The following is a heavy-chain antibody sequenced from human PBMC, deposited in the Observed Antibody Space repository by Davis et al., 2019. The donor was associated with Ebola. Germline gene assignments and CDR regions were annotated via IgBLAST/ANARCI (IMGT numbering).Heavy chain of an antibody. V-gene: IGHV3-21*01. D-gene: IGHD3-9*01. J-gene: IGHJ6*02. CDR3: ARDGYYDILYEPRMDV. CDR1: GFSFGQSW. CDR2: ISSSSSYI. Sequence: GESLKISCTASGFSFGQSWMTWVRQAPGKGLEWVSSISSSSSYIYYADSVKGRFTISRDNAKNSLYLQMNSLRAEDTAVYYCARDGYYDILYEPRMDVWGQGTTVTVSS.